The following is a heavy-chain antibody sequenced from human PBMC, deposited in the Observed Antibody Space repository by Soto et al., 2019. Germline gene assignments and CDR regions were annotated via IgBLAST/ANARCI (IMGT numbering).Heavy chain of an antibody. V-gene: IGHV4-34*01. J-gene: IGHJ6*03. CDR2: INHSGST. CDR3: AREGRRPYYYYYYMDV. CDR1: GGSFSGYY. Sequence: SETLFLTCAVYGGSFSGYYWSWIRQPPGKGLEWIGEINHSGSTNYNPSLKSRVTISVDTSKNQFSLKLSSVTAADTAVYYCAREGRRPYYYYYYMDVWGKGTTVTVSS.